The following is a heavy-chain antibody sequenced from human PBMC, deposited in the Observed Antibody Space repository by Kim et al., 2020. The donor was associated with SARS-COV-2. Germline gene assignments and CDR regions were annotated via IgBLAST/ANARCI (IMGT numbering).Heavy chain of an antibody. D-gene: IGHD3-3*01. V-gene: IGHV3-7*01. CDR3: ARDPESSTFYDFWSGYYAFDH. CDR2: TKSDGSEK. CDR1: GFTFTNYW. Sequence: GGSLSLSCTASGFTFTNYWMTWVRQAPGKGLEWVATTKSDGSEKYYLDSVKGRFTITRDTAKNSLYLQMNSLRAEDTAIYYCARDPESSTFYDFWSGYYAFDHWGQGTLVTVSS. J-gene: IGHJ4*02.